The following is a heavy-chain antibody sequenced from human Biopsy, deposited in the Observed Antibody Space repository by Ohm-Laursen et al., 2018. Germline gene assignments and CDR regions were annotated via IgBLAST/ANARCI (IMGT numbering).Heavy chain of an antibody. Sequence: SLRLSCAASGITVNDHYMSWVRQAPGEGLEWVSSISSRSSDIYYADSVKGRFTISRDNAKNSLFPHMNSLRAEDTAVYYCARENALKWYQSLSYFNGMDVWGQGTTVTVSS. J-gene: IGHJ6*02. CDR2: ISSRSSDI. V-gene: IGHV3-11*06. D-gene: IGHD2-2*01. CDR3: ARENALKWYQSLSYFNGMDV. CDR1: GITVNDHY.